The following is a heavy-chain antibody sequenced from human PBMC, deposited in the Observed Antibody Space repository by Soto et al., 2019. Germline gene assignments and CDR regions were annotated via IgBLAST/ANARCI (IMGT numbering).Heavy chain of an antibody. J-gene: IGHJ3*02. D-gene: IGHD5-12*01. CDR2: IWYDGSNK. CDR1: GFTFSSYG. CDR3: ARDLGKRGSDAFDS. V-gene: IGHV3-33*01. Sequence: GGALRLSCAASGFTFSSYGMHWVRQAPGKGLEWVAVIWYDGSNKYYADSVKGRFTISRDNSKNTLYLQMNSLRAEDTAVYYCARDLGKRGSDAFDSWGQGTMVTGSS.